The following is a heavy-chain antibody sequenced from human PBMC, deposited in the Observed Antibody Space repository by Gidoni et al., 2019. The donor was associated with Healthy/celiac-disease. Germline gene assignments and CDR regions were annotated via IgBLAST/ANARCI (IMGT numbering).Heavy chain of an antibody. CDR2: IFSNDEK. CDR1: FSLSNARMG. V-gene: IGHV2-26*01. Sequence: FSLSNARMGGSWIRQPPGQALEWLAHIFSNDEKSYSTSLKIRLTISKDTSKSQVVLTMPNMDPVDTATYYCARIPRRRLWFGELSEVFDYWGQGTLVTVSS. J-gene: IGHJ4*02. D-gene: IGHD3-10*01. CDR3: ARIPRRRLWFGELSEVFDY.